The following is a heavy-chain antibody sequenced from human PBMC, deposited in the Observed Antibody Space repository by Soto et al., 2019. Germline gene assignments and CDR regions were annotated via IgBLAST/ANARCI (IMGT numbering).Heavy chain of an antibody. D-gene: IGHD2-21*02. CDR2: ISSSSSYI. J-gene: IGHJ4*02. CDR1: GFTFSSYS. Sequence: GGSLRLSCAASGFTFSSYSMNWVRQAPGKGLEWVSSISSSSSYIYYADSVKGRFTISRDNAKNSLYLQMNSLRAEDTAVYYCAREAPVTAEGDYWGQGTLVTVSS. CDR3: AREAPVTAEGDY. V-gene: IGHV3-21*01.